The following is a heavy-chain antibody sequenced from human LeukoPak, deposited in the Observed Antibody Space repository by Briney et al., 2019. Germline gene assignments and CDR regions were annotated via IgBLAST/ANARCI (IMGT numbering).Heavy chain of an antibody. Sequence: GGSLRLSCVASGFTSGVYAMSWVRQAPGKGLEWVSSISSSSSYIYYADSVKGRFTISRDNAKNSLYLQMNSLRAEDTAVYYCANSRDFDYWGQGTLVTVSS. V-gene: IGHV3-21*01. CDR1: GFTSGVYA. CDR2: ISSSSSYI. J-gene: IGHJ4*02. CDR3: ANSRDFDY.